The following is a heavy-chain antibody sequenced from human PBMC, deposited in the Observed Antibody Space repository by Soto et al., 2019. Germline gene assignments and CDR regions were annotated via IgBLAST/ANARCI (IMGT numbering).Heavy chain of an antibody. CDR1: GGTFSSYA. V-gene: IGHV1-69*06. Sequence: QVQLVQSGAEAKKPGSSVKVSCKTSGGTFSSYAISWVRQAPGQGLEWMGGIVHLFRTTNSAQKFQGRVTITAETSTQTVYMELSGLRTGDTGVYYCARGGYSSTWSNLLDRSGLDAGGQGTTVPVSS. D-gene: IGHD5-12*01. CDR3: ARGGYSSTWSNLLDRSGLDA. J-gene: IGHJ6*02. CDR2: IVHLFRTT.